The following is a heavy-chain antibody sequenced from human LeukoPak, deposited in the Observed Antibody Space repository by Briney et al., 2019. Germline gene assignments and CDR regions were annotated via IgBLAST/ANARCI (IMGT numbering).Heavy chain of an antibody. J-gene: IGHJ5*02. D-gene: IGHD6-13*01. Sequence: SETLSLTCAVSGGSISSGHYSWSWIRQPPGKGLEWIGYIYYSGSTYYNPSLKSRVTISVDTSKNQFSLKLSSVTAADTAVYYCARDRIAAALFDPWGQGTLVTVSS. CDR2: IYYSGST. CDR3: ARDRIAAALFDP. V-gene: IGHV4-31*11. CDR1: GGSISSGHYS.